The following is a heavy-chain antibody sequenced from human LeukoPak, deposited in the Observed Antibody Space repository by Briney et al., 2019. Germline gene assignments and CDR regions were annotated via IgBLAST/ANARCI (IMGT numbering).Heavy chain of an antibody. D-gene: IGHD1-26*01. Sequence: GGSLRLSCAASGFTFSSYAMSWVRQAPGKGLEWVSAISGSGGSTYYADSVKGRFTISRDNSKNTLYLQMNSLRAEDTALYYCARARGGATRYYFDYWGQGTLVTISS. J-gene: IGHJ4*02. CDR3: ARARGGATRYYFDY. V-gene: IGHV3-23*01. CDR2: ISGSGGST. CDR1: GFTFSSYA.